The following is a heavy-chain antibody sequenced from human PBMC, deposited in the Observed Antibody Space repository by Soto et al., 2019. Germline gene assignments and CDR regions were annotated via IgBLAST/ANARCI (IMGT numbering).Heavy chain of an antibody. D-gene: IGHD1-1*01. CDR2: VKTRTDGGTT. Sequence: EVPLVESGGGLVKPGGALRLSCAASGLSFSNAWMIWVRQAPGKGLEWVGRVKTRTDGGTTDYATPVKGSFTISRDDTKNTLLLQMNSPKTEDTAVYYCTTGTSVARYNIAYWGQGTLVTLSS. CDR1: GLSFSNAW. V-gene: IGHV3-15*01. CDR3: TTGTSVARYNIAY. J-gene: IGHJ4*02.